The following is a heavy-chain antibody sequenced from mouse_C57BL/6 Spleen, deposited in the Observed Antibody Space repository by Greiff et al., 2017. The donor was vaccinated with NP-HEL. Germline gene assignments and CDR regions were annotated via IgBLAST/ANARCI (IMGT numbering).Heavy chain of an antibody. J-gene: IGHJ1*03. Sequence: VKLQESGAELVKPGASVKISCKASGYAFSSYWMNWVKQRPGKGLEWIGQIYPGDGDTNYNGKFKGKATLTADKSSSTAYMQLSSLTSEDSAVYFCARRITTVVADWYFDVWGTGTTVTVSS. CDR3: ARRITTVVADWYFDV. D-gene: IGHD1-1*01. CDR1: GYAFSSYW. V-gene: IGHV1-80*01. CDR2: IYPGDGDT.